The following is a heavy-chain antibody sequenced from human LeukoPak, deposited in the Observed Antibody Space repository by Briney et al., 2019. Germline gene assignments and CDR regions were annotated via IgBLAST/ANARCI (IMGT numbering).Heavy chain of an antibody. CDR2: IRHDGSAR. Sequence: PGGSLRLSCVASGFTFNNYWMTWVRQAPGKGLEWVANIRHDGSARYYGDSVKGRFTISRDDAENSLFLQMNSLRADDTALYYCARDNSGFDYWGQGTLVTVSS. J-gene: IGHJ4*02. D-gene: IGHD6-19*01. V-gene: IGHV3-7*01. CDR3: ARDNSGFDY. CDR1: GFTFNNYW.